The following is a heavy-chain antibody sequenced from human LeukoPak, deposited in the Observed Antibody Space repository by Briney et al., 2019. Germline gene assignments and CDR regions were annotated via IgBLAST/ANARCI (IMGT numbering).Heavy chain of an antibody. Sequence: SETLSLTCAVYGGSFSGYYWSWIRQPPGKGLEWIGEINHSGSTNYNLSLKSRVTISVDTSKNQFSLKLSSVTAADTAVYYCARGRRLIDYWGQGTLVTVSS. CDR2: INHSGST. CDR1: GGSFSGYY. CDR3: ARGRRLIDY. J-gene: IGHJ4*02. V-gene: IGHV4-34*01.